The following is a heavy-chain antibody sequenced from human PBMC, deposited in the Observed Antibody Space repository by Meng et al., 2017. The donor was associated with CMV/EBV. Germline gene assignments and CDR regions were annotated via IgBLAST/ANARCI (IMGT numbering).Heavy chain of an antibody. CDR3: AKDNARYCSSTSCYRFDY. Sequence: GGSLRLSCAASGFTFDDYAMHWVRQAPGKGLEWVSGISWNSGSIGYADSVKGRFTNSRDNAKNSLYLQMNSLRAEDTALYYCAKDNARYCSSTSCYRFDYWGQGTLVTVSS. CDR1: GFTFDDYA. CDR2: ISWNSGSI. V-gene: IGHV3-9*01. J-gene: IGHJ4*02. D-gene: IGHD2-2*01.